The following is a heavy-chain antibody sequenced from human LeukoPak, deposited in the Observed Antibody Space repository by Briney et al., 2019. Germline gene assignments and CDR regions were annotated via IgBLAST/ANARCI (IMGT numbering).Heavy chain of an antibody. J-gene: IGHJ4*02. Sequence: PGESLKISCKASGYSFTSYWIGWVRQMPGKGLEWMGIIDPSDSETRYTPSFQGQVTISVDKSLTTAYQQWNSLKASDTAMYYCARQTAMGRSGDYWGQGTLVTVSS. CDR3: ARQTAMGRSGDY. D-gene: IGHD5-18*01. V-gene: IGHV5-51*01. CDR1: GYSFTSYW. CDR2: IDPSDSET.